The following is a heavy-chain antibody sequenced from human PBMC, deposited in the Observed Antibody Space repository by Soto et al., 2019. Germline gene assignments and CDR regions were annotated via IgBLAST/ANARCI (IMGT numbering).Heavy chain of an antibody. CDR3: ARRTNDFWSGYPQMYYYGMDV. CDR2: ISSSSTI. V-gene: IGHV3-48*02. CDR1: GFTFSSYG. J-gene: IGHJ6*02. Sequence: GESLKISCAASGFTFSSYGMNWVRQAPGKGLEWVSYISSSSTIYYADSVKGRFTISKENAKNSLYLQMNSLRDEDTAVYYCARRTNDFWSGYPQMYYYGMDVWGQGTTVTVSS. D-gene: IGHD3-3*01.